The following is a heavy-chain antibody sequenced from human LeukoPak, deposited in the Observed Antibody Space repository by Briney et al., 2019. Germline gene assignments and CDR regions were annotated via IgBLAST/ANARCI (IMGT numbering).Heavy chain of an antibody. V-gene: IGHV3-53*04. CDR1: GFTVSSNY. CDR2: IYSGGST. CDR3: ASTVVVAATPIDY. J-gene: IGHJ4*02. D-gene: IGHD2-15*01. Sequence: GGSLRLSCAASGFTVSSNYMRWVRQAPGKGLEWVSVIYSGGSTYYADSVKGRFTISRHNSKNTLYLQMNSLRAEDTAVYYCASTVVVAATPIDYWGQGTLVTVSS.